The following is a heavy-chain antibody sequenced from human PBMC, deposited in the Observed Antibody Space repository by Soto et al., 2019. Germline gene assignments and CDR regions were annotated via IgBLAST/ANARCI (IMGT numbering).Heavy chain of an antibody. V-gene: IGHV1-69*13. CDR2: IIPIFGTA. D-gene: IGHD1-26*01. Sequence: ASVKVSCKASGGTFSSYAISWVRQAPGQGLEWMGGIIPIFGTANYAQKFQGRVTITADESTSTAYMELSSLRSEDTAVYYCASTSGSYDYFDYWGQGTLVTVSS. J-gene: IGHJ4*02. CDR3: ASTSGSYDYFDY. CDR1: GGTFSSYA.